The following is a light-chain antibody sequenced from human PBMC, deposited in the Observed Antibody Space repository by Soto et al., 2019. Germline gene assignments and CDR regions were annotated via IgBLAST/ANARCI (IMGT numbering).Light chain of an antibody. CDR1: SSDVGAYNY. J-gene: IGLJ3*02. CDR2: DVS. Sequence: QSALTQPASVSGSPGQSSTISCTGTSSDVGAYNYVSWFQQHPGKAPRLIIYDVSNRPSGVSNRFSGSKSGNTASLTISGLQAEDEADYYCSSYTTSTTGVFGGGTKLNVL. CDR3: SSYTTSTTGV. V-gene: IGLV2-14*01.